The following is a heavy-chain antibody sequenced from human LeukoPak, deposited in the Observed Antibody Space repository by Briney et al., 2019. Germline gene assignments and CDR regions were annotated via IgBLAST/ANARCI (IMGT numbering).Heavy chain of an antibody. CDR2: ITGGGDDT. D-gene: IGHD6-6*01. J-gene: IGHJ4*02. Sequence: GGSLRLSCAASGFSSNNYAMSWVRQAPGKGLEWISAITGGGDDTYHAGSVKGRFAISRDNSKNMMYMQMNSLRGEDTAVYYCAKGSSSSRPYYFDYWGQGALVTVSS. CDR1: GFSSNNYA. CDR3: AKGSSSSRPYYFDY. V-gene: IGHV3-23*01.